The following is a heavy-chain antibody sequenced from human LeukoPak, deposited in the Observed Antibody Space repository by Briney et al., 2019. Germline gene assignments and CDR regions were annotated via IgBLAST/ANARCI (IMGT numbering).Heavy chain of an antibody. J-gene: IGHJ4*02. V-gene: IGHV4-39*01. Sequence: SETLSLTCTVSGGSISTTSFYWAWIRQPPGKGLEWIGSIYFSGTTHYNPSLKSRVTISVDTSKNNFSLKLTSLTAADTAVYYCARHERSVAVAGSFDFWGQGTLVTVSS. D-gene: IGHD6-19*01. CDR2: IYFSGTT. CDR1: GGSISTTSFY. CDR3: ARHERSVAVAGSFDF.